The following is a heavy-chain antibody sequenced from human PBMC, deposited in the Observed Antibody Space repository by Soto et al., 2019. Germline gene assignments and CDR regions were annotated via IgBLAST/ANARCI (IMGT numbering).Heavy chain of an antibody. CDR2: INHSGST. Sequence: SETLSLTCAVYGGSFSGYYWSWIRQPPGKGLEWIGEINHSGSTNYNPSLKSRVTISVDTSKNQFSLKLSSVTAADTAVYYCASKWDCSSTSCYGDNNWFDPWGQGTLVTVSS. V-gene: IGHV4-34*01. CDR1: GGSFSGYY. CDR3: ASKWDCSSTSCYGDNNWFDP. J-gene: IGHJ5*02. D-gene: IGHD2-2*01.